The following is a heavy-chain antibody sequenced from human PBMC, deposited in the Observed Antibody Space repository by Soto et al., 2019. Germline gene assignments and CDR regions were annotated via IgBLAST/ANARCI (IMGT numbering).Heavy chain of an antibody. CDR1: GGSLGSYY. CDR2: VFYTGRA. J-gene: IGHJ6*02. V-gene: IGHV4-59*01. CDR3: ARDGDGRMTTSPYYYNGMDV. Sequence: QVQLQESGPGLVEASETLSLTCTVSGGSLGSYYWRWIRQPPGKGLEWIGYVFYTGRANYNASLKSRVSISLATSTYQSSLKLSSVTAADTAVYYCARDGDGRMTTSPYYYNGMDVWGPGTTVTVSS. D-gene: IGHD4-4*01.